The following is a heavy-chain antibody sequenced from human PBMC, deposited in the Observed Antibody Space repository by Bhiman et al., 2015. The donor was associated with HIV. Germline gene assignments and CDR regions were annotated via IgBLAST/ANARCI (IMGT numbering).Heavy chain of an antibody. CDR2: ISSSSSYI. CDR3: AKDRGSSSYVEYYFDY. Sequence: EVQLVESGGGLVKPGGSLRLSCTASGFSFSTYTMNWVRQAPGKGLEWVSSISSSSSYIYYADSVKGRFTISRDNAKNSLYLQMNSLRAEDTAVYYCAKDRGSSSYVEYYFDYWGQGTLVTVSS. CDR1: GFSFSTYT. J-gene: IGHJ4*02. D-gene: IGHD6-13*01. V-gene: IGHV3-21*01.